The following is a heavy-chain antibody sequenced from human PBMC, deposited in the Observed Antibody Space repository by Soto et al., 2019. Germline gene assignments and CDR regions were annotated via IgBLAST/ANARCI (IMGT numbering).Heavy chain of an antibody. CDR2: ISSTTSYV. V-gene: IGHV3-21*06. D-gene: IGHD2-2*01. CDR1: GFTFSRYG. Sequence: GGSLRLSCAASGFTFSRYGMNWLRQAPGKGLGWVASISSTTSYVYYADSVKGRFSTSRDNAKNILYLEMYALRTEDTAVYYCARDPSEGRVGNWFESWGQGTLVTAPQ. CDR3: ARDPSEGRVGNWFES. J-gene: IGHJ5*01.